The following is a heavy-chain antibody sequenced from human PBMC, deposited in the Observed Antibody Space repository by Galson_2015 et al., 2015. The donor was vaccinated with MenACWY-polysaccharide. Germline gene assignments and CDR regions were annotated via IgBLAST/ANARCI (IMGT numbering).Heavy chain of an antibody. J-gene: IGHJ4*02. D-gene: IGHD3-22*01. CDR1: GYSFTKYA. CDR3: ARDEEITLIIVAPSNYYVY. Sequence: SVKVSCKASGYSFTKYALHWVRQAPGQRLEWLGWINAGSGDTKYSQKFQGRVTFTRDTSASTAYMELSSLRSEDTAVYYCARDEEITLIIVAPSNYYVYWGQGTLVTVSS. V-gene: IGHV1-3*01. CDR2: INAGSGDT.